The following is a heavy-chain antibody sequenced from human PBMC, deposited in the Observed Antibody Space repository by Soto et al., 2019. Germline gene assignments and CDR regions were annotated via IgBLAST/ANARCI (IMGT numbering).Heavy chain of an antibody. CDR3: ARAGLIYYDFWSGYYSLDY. CDR2: INPSGGST. CDR1: GYTFTSYY. D-gene: IGHD3-3*01. Sequence: ASVKVSCQASGYTFTSYYMHWVRQAPGQGLEWMGIINPSGGSTSYAQKFQGRVTMTRDTSTSTVYMELSSLRSEDTAVYYCARAGLIYYDFWSGYYSLDYWGQGTLVTVSS. V-gene: IGHV1-46*03. J-gene: IGHJ4*02.